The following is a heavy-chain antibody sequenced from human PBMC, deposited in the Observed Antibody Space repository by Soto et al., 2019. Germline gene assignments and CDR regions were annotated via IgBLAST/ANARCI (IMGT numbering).Heavy chain of an antibody. J-gene: IGHJ6*02. V-gene: IGHV1-18*01. CDR3: AMRHGYYNYGLDV. Sequence: QVKLVQSGAEVEKPGASVKVSCKASGYSFTSYVISWTRQAPGQGREWMGWISTYSANTNYAQKFQGRVTMTTDTSTTTAYMELRSLRSDDTAVYYCAMRHGYYNYGLDVWGQGSTVTVSS. CDR2: ISTYSANT. CDR1: GYSFTSYV.